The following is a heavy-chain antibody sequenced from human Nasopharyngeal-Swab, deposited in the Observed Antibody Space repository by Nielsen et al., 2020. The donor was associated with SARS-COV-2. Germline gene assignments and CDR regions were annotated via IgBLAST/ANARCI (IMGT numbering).Heavy chain of an antibody. Sequence: ASVKVSCKASVYTFTRYALHSVRPAPGQRLEWMGWINAGNGNTKYSQKFQGRVTITRDTSASTAYMELSSLRSEDTAVYYCARQGDCSSTSCTYYYYYYMEVWGKGTTVTVSS. J-gene: IGHJ6*03. CDR2: INAGNGNT. V-gene: IGHV1-3*01. D-gene: IGHD2-2*01. CDR1: VYTFTRYA. CDR3: ARQGDCSSTSCTYYYYYYMEV.